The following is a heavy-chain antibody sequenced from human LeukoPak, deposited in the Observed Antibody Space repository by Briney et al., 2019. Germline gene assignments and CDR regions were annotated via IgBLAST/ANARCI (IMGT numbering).Heavy chain of an antibody. CDR3: ARGLHGWSVSGYDY. CDR2: ISYNENT. CDR1: GYSINSGYY. V-gene: IGHV4-38-2*01. J-gene: IGHJ4*02. D-gene: IGHD3-3*01. Sequence: KPSETLSLTCAVSGYSINSGYYWGWIRQPPGKGLEWIGSISYNENTYYTPSLKSRLTISVDTSKNQFSLKLSSVTAADTAVYYCARGLHGWSVSGYDYWGQGTLVTVSS.